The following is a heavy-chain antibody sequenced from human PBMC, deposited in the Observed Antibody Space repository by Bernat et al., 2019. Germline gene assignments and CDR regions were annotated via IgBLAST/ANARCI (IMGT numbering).Heavy chain of an antibody. Sequence: EVQLVESGGGLVQPGGSLRLSCAASGFTFSSYWMSWVRQAPGKGLEWVANIKQDGSEKYYVDSVKGRFTISRDNAKNSLYLQMNSLRAEDTAGYYWARVRGGSYYSYWGQGTLVTVSS. D-gene: IGHD1-26*01. J-gene: IGHJ4*02. CDR1: GFTFSSYW. V-gene: IGHV3-7*03. CDR2: IKQDGSEK. CDR3: ARVRGGSYYSY.